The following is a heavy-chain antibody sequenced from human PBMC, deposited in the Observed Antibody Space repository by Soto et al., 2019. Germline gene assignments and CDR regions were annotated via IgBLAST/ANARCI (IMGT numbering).Heavy chain of an antibody. Sequence: PSETLSLTCTVSGGSISSGDYYWSWIHQPPGKGLEWIGNIYYSGSTHYNPSLKSRVTISVDTSKNQFSLKLSSVTAADTAVYYCASRHSSPYFDYRGQRTLVTGSS. V-gene: IGHV4-30-4*01. D-gene: IGHD6-13*01. CDR3: ASRHSSPYFDY. CDR2: IYYSGST. J-gene: IGHJ4*02. CDR1: GGSISSGDYY.